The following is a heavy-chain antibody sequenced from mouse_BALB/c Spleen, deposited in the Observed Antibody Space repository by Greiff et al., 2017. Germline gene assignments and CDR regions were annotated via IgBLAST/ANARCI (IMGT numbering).Heavy chain of an antibody. CDR3: ARQGNGVRRAMDY. D-gene: IGHD2-14*01. CDR2: ISSGGSYT. J-gene: IGHJ4*01. V-gene: IGHV5-9-3*01. Sequence: EVNLVESGGGLVKPGGSLKLSCAASGFTFSSYAMSWVRQTPEKRLEWVATISSGGSYTYYPDSVKGRFTISRDNAKNTLYLQMSSLRSEDTAMYYCARQGNGVRRAMDYWGQGTSVTVSS. CDR1: GFTFSSYA.